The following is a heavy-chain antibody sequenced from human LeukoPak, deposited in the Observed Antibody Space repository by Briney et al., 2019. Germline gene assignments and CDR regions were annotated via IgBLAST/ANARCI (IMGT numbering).Heavy chain of an antibody. CDR1: GFTVSSNY. V-gene: IGHV3-53*01. CDR2: IYSGGST. CDR3: AAYSSCDY. Sequence: GGSLRLSCAASGFTVSSNYMTWVRQAPGKGLEWISLIYSGGSTYYADSVKGRFTISRDNSKNTLYLQMNSLRAEDTAVYYCAAYSSCDYWGQGTLVTVAS. J-gene: IGHJ4*02. D-gene: IGHD6-6*01.